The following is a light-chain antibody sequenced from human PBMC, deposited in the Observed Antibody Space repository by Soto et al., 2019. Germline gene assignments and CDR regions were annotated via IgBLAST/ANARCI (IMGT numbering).Light chain of an antibody. J-gene: IGLJ1*01. CDR1: SSDVGDYNY. Sequence: QSALTQPPSASGSLGQSVTIPCTGTSSDVGDYNYVSWYQQHPGKVPKLMIYKGTQRPSGVSNRFSGSTSGNAASLTISGLQAGDEADYFCCSSAPESTYVFGTGTKVTVL. CDR2: KGT. V-gene: IGLV2-8*01. CDR3: CSSAPESTYV.